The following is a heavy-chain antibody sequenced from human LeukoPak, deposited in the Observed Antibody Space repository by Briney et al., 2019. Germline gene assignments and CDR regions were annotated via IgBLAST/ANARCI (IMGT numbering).Heavy chain of an antibody. D-gene: IGHD3-10*01. J-gene: IGHJ4*02. CDR2: IYWNDDK. V-gene: IGHV2-5*01. CDR3: AHKGRGSGSYTM. CDR1: GFSLSTNEVG. Sequence: SGPTLVNPTQTLTLTCTFSGFSLSTNEVGVGWIRQPPGKALEWLALIYWNDDKRYSPSLKSRLTITKDTSKNQVVLKMTNVDPVDTATYYCAHKGRGSGSYTMWGQGTLVTVSS.